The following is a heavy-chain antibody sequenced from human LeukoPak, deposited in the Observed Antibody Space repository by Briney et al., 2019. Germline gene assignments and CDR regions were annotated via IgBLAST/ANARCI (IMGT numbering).Heavy chain of an antibody. Sequence: GGSLRLSCAASGFTFSSYTFKRVRQAPGKGLEWVASITSTSTYIYYADSVQGRFAVSRDNARNSLYLQMNSLRAEDTAVFYCVRRGPNNSGLDYWGQGTPVTVSS. CDR1: GFTFSSYT. CDR2: ITSTSTYI. CDR3: VRRGPNNSGLDY. J-gene: IGHJ4*02. V-gene: IGHV3-21*01. D-gene: IGHD5-12*01.